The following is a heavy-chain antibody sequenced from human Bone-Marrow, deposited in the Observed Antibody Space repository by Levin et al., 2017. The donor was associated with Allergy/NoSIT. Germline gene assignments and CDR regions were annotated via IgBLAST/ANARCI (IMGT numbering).Heavy chain of an antibody. CDR1: GGSFSSRDW. CDR2: IYHNGST. V-gene: IGHV4-4*02. CDR3: ARVPVAVLGPTSWFDP. Sequence: SQTLSLTCTVSGGSFSSRDWWSWVRQPPGKGLEWIGEIYHNGSTSYNPSLKSRVTISVDKPNNQFSLRLSSVTAADTAVYYCARVPVAVLGPTSWFDPWGQGTLVTVSS. D-gene: IGHD1-26*01. J-gene: IGHJ5*02.